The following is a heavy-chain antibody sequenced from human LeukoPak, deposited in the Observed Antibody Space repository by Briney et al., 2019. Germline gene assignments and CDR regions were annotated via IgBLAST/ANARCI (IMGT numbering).Heavy chain of an antibody. D-gene: IGHD6-13*01. CDR2: INGSGGST. V-gene: IGHV3-23*01. Sequence: GGSLRLSCAASGFTFSSYAMSWVRQAPGKGLEWVSAINGSGGSTYYADSVKGRFTPSRDNSKNTLYLQMNSLRAEDTAVYYCAHISSSWPDYWGQGTLVTVSS. J-gene: IGHJ4*02. CDR3: AHISSSWPDY. CDR1: GFTFSSYA.